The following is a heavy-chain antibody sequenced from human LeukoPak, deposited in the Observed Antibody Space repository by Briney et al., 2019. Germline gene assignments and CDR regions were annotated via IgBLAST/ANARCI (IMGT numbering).Heavy chain of an antibody. V-gene: IGHV4-61*01. CDR2: IYYSGST. CDR3: AGGIAVDERIDY. Sequence: SETLSLTCTVSGGAVSSGSYYWSWIRQPPGKGLEWIGYIYYSGSTNYNPSLKSRVTISVDTSKNQFSLKLSSVTAATTAVYYCAGGIAVDERIDYWGQGTLVTVSS. D-gene: IGHD6-19*01. CDR1: GGAVSSGSYY. J-gene: IGHJ4*02.